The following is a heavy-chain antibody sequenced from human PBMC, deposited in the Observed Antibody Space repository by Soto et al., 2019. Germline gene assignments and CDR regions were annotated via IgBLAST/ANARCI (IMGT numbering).Heavy chain of an antibody. V-gene: IGHV4-30-4*01. J-gene: IGHJ4*02. CDR1: GGSISSDEYY. D-gene: IGHD6-6*01. CDR3: ARDRSNSPDHFDY. CDR2: IYYSGST. Sequence: QVQLQESGPGLVKPSQTLSLTCTVSGGSISSDEYYWSWIRQPPGKGLEWIGYIYYSGSTYSTPSLKSRVTLSIDTSKNQFSLKLSSVSAADTAVYYCARDRSNSPDHFDYWGRGTLVTVSS.